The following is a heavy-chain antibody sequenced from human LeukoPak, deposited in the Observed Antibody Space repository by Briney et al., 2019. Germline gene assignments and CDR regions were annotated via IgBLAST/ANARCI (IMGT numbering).Heavy chain of an antibody. J-gene: IGHJ4*02. CDR3: ARDYHYYDSSGYYPHPYFDY. CDR1: GFTFSDYY. D-gene: IGHD3-22*01. V-gene: IGHV3-11*04. Sequence: PGGSLRLSCAASGFTFSDYYMSWIRQAPGKGLEWVTHISSSGSTIYYADSVKGRFTISRDNAKNSLYLQMNSLRAEDTAVYYCARDYHYYDSSGYYPHPYFDYWGQGTLVTVSS. CDR2: ISSSGSTI.